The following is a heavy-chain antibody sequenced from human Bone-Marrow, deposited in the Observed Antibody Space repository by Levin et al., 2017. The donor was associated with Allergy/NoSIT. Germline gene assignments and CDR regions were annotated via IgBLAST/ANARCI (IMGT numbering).Heavy chain of an antibody. CDR3: ARGGNSGYVD. Sequence: ESLKISCAVYGGSFSGNYWSWIRQPPGEGLEWIGEINHSGSTNYNPSLKRRVTISVDTSKNQFSLKLSSVTAADTAVYYCARGGNSGYVDWGQGTLVTVSS. J-gene: IGHJ4*02. CDR2: INHSGST. D-gene: IGHD5-12*01. CDR1: GGSFSGNY. V-gene: IGHV4-34*01.